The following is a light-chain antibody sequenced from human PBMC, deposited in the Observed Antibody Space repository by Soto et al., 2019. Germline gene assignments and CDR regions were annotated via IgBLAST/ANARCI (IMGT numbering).Light chain of an antibody. Sequence: ELLMTQSPVTLSVSPGERATLSCRASQSVSSNLAWYQQKPGQAPRLLIYGASTRATGIPARFSGSGSGTEFTLTISSLQSEDFAVYYCQQYNNWPPITFGQGTRLEIK. CDR3: QQYNNWPPIT. V-gene: IGKV3-15*01. CDR2: GAS. J-gene: IGKJ5*01. CDR1: QSVSSN.